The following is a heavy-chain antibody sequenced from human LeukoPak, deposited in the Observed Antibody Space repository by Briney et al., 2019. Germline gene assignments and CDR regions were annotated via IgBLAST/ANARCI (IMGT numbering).Heavy chain of an antibody. J-gene: IGHJ4*02. Sequence: GGSLRLSCAASGFTFSSYGMHWVRQAPGKGLEWVAVISYDGSNKYYADSVKGRFTISRDNSKNTLYLQMNSLRAEDTAVYYCARDTLNIPGEQGAFDYWGQGTLVTVSS. CDR1: GFTFSSYG. D-gene: IGHD1-14*01. CDR3: ARDTLNIPGEQGAFDY. CDR2: ISYDGSNK. V-gene: IGHV3-30*03.